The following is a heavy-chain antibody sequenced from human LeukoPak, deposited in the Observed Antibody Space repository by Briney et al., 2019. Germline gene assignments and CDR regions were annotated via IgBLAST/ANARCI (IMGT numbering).Heavy chain of an antibody. D-gene: IGHD2-15*01. CDR3: ARGSAADY. J-gene: IGHJ4*02. Sequence: SETLSLTCAVYGGSFSGYYWSWIRQPPGKGLEWIGEINHSGSTNYNPSLKSRVTISVDTSKNQFSLKLSSVTAADTAVYYCARGSAADYWGQGTLVTVSS. CDR1: GGSFSGYY. CDR2: INHSGST. V-gene: IGHV4-34*01.